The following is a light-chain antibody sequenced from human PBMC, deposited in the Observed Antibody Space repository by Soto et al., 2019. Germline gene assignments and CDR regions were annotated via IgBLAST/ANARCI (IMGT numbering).Light chain of an antibody. CDR3: AAWDDGLNGYD. Sequence: QSVLTQPPSASGTPGQRVTISCSGSSSNIGTNAVSWHQQLPGTAPKLLIYSDYQRPSDVPDRFSASKSGTSASLAISGLRSEDEGDYFCAAWDDGLNGYDFATATKVTVL. J-gene: IGLJ1*01. CDR1: SSNIGTNA. V-gene: IGLV1-44*01. CDR2: SDY.